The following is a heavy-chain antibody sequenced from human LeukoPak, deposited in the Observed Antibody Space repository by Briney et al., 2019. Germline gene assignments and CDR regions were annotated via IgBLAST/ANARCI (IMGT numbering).Heavy chain of an antibody. J-gene: IGHJ4*02. D-gene: IGHD2/OR15-2a*01. CDR1: GFTFSTNA. CDR2: IYGSGGSK. CDR3: ATGGSMAHEGIHY. V-gene: IGHV3-23*01. Sequence: PGGSLRLSCVASGFTFSTNAMSWVRQAPGKGLEWVASIYGSGGSKYYADSMKGRFTISRDNSRNTLFLQMSSLRADDTAVYYCATGGSMAHEGIHYWGQGTLVTVSS.